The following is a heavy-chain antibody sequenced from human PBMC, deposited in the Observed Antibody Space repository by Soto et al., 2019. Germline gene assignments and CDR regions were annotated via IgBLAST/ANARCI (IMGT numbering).Heavy chain of an antibody. CDR3: ARGGIAARKGRWFDP. CDR1: GGSISDYY. V-gene: IGHV4-59*01. Sequence: SETLSLTCTVSGGSISDYYWSWIRQPPGKGLEWIGYIHYRGSTNYNPSLTSRVTISVTTSKNQFSLKLRSVTAADTAVYYCARGGIAARKGRWFDPWGQGTLVTVSS. D-gene: IGHD6-6*01. J-gene: IGHJ5*02. CDR2: IHYRGST.